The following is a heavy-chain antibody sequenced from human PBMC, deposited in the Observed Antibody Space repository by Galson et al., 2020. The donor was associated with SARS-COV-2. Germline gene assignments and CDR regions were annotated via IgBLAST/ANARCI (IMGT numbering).Heavy chain of an antibody. CDR3: ARGVPPGYSGYDYCDY. V-gene: IGHV3-53*01. J-gene: IGHJ4*02. Sequence: GGSLRLSCAASGFTVSSNYMSWVRQAPGKGLEWVSVIYSGGSTYYADSVKGRFTISRDNSKNTLYLQMNSLRAEDTAVYYCARGVPPGYSGYDYCDYWGQGTLVTVSS. CDR1: GFTVSSNY. CDR2: IYSGGST. D-gene: IGHD5-12*01.